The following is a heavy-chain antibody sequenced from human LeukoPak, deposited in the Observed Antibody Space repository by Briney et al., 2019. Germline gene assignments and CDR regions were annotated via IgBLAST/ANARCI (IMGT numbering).Heavy chain of an antibody. CDR1: GGSISSSSYY. CDR3: ARHRPRYRDFDY. Sequence: PSETLSLTCTVSGGSISSSSYYWGWIRQPPGKGLEWIGSIYYSGSTYYNPSLKSRVTISVDTSKNQFSLKLSSVTAADTAVYYCARHRPRYRDFDYWGQGTLVTVSS. J-gene: IGHJ4*02. CDR2: IYYSGST. D-gene: IGHD2-2*02. V-gene: IGHV4-39*01.